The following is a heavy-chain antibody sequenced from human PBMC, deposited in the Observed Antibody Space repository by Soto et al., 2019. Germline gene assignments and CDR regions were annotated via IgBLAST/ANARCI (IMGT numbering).Heavy chain of an antibody. Sequence: SETLSLTCTVSGGSVSSGSYYWTWIRQPPGEGLEWIGFVYYSGSTDDNPSLKSRVTLSVDTSKNQFSLTLSSVTAADTAVYYCARDGPGPFDYWGQGTLVTVSS. J-gene: IGHJ4*02. V-gene: IGHV4-61*01. D-gene: IGHD3-10*01. CDR3: ARDGPGPFDY. CDR2: VYYSGST. CDR1: GGSVSSGSYY.